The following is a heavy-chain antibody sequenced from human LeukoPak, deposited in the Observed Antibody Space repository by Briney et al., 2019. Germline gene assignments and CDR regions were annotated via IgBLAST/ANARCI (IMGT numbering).Heavy chain of an antibody. CDR3: ASTYCTNGVCYTGHYYYYYGMDV. Sequence: GASVTVSCKASGGTLSSYAVSWVRQAPGQGLEWMGGIIPLFGTANYAQKFKGRVTITADESTSAAYMELSSLKSEDTAVYYCASTYCTNGVCYTGHYYYYYGMDVWGQGTTVTVSS. J-gene: IGHJ6*02. D-gene: IGHD2-8*01. CDR2: IIPLFGTA. CDR1: GGTLSSYA. V-gene: IGHV1-69*13.